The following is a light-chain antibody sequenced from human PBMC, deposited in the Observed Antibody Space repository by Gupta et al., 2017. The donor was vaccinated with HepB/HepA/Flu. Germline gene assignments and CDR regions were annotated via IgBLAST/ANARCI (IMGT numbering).Light chain of an antibody. V-gene: IGKV3D-15*02. J-gene: IGKJ2*01. CDR1: QSISSN. Sequence: EIVLMQSPATLSVSAGERATLSCRASQSISSNLAWYQQKPGQAPRLLIYGASTRATGIPARSSGGGSGTEFTLTISSLQSEDFAVYYLQQANNLYTFGQGTKLEIK. CDR2: GAS. CDR3: QQANNLYT.